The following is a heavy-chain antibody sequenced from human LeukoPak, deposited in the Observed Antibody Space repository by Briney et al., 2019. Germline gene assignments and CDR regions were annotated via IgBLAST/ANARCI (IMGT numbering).Heavy chain of an antibody. CDR2: INPSGGST. Sequence: ASVKVSCKASGYTFTSYYMHWVRQAPGQGLEWMGIINPSGGSTSYAQKFQGRVTMTRDTSTSTVYMELSSLRSEDTAVYYCASLPRGDIVVVPAYGYYGMDVWGQGTTVTVSS. CDR3: ASLPRGDIVVVPAYGYYGMDV. V-gene: IGHV1-46*01. CDR1: GYTFTSYY. J-gene: IGHJ6*02. D-gene: IGHD2-2*01.